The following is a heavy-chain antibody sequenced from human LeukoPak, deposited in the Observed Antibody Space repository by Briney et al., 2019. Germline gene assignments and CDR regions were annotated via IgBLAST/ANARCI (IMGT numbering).Heavy chain of an antibody. CDR2: INQDGSVQ. Sequence: GGSLRLSCAASGFTLSNCWMTWFRQAPGKGLEWVANINQDGSVQSYVDSVKGRFTISKDNAKNSLYLKMNSLRVEDTAVYYCAKAWRAYGDYHTFDIWGQGTMVTVSS. V-gene: IGHV3-7*01. CDR3: AKAWRAYGDYHTFDI. D-gene: IGHD4-17*01. J-gene: IGHJ3*02. CDR1: GFTLSNCW.